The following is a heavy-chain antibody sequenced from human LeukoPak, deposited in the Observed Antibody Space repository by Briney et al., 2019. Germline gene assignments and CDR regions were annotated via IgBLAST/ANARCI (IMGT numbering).Heavy chain of an antibody. CDR3: TRDPLTQNDY. Sequence: GGSLRLSCAASGFTFDSYWMSWVRQAPGKGLEWVANIKQDGNEKYYVDSVKGRFTIYGDNAENSLYLQMNSLRAEDTAVYYCTRDPLTQNDYWGQGTLVTVSS. CDR2: IKQDGNEK. CDR1: GFTFDSYW. J-gene: IGHJ4*02. D-gene: IGHD1-14*01. V-gene: IGHV3-7*01.